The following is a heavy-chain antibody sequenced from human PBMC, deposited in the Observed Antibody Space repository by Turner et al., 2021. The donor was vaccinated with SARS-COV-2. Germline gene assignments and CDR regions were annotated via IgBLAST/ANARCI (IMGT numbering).Heavy chain of an antibody. CDR1: GFTFSTYA. D-gene: IGHD2-15*01. Sequence: QVQLVESGGGVVQPGRSLRLSCAASGFTFSTYAMPWVRQAPGKGLEWVALISYDGSNKYYADSVKSRFTISRDNSKNTLYLQMNSLRAEDTAVYYCARARGGSYYYGMDVWGQGTTVTVSS. J-gene: IGHJ6*02. CDR3: ARARGGSYYYGMDV. CDR2: ISYDGSNK. V-gene: IGHV3-30-3*01.